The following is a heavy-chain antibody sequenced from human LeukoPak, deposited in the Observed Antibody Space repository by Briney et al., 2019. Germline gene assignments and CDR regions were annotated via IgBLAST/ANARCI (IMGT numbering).Heavy chain of an antibody. J-gene: IGHJ4*02. V-gene: IGHV3-21*01. CDR2: ISSSSSYI. D-gene: IGHD4-11*01. Sequence: GGSLRLPCAASGFTFSSYSMNWVRQAPGKGLEWVSSISSSSSYIYYADSVKGRFTISRDNAKNSLYLQMNSLRAEDTAVYYCARDLQAARDYWGQGTLVTVSS. CDR3: ARDLQAARDY. CDR1: GFTFSSYS.